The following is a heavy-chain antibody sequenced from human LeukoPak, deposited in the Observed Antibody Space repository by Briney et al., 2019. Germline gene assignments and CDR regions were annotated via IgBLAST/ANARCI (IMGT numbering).Heavy chain of an antibody. Sequence: GGSLRLSCAASGFTFSSYGMHWVRQAPGKGLEWVAVISYDGGNKYYADSVKGRFTISRDNSKNTLYLQMNSLRAEDTAVYYCAKDRRGMYSSCGHWGQGTLVTVSS. D-gene: IGHD6-6*01. V-gene: IGHV3-30*18. CDR3: AKDRRGMYSSCGH. CDR2: ISYDGGNK. J-gene: IGHJ4*02. CDR1: GFTFSSYG.